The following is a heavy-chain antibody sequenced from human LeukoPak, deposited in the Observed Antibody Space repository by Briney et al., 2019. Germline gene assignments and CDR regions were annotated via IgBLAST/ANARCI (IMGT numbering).Heavy chain of an antibody. J-gene: IGHJ4*02. CDR2: IYSGGST. V-gene: IGHV3-53*01. D-gene: IGHD2-8*01. CDR1: GFTVSSNY. Sequence: GGSLRFSCAASGFTVSSNYMSWVRQAPGKELEWVSAIYSGGSTYYADSVKGRFTISRDNAKNSLYLQMNSLRAEDTAVYYCATDGGYCTNDVCYTAFDYWGQGTLVTVSS. CDR3: ATDGGYCTNDVCYTAFDY.